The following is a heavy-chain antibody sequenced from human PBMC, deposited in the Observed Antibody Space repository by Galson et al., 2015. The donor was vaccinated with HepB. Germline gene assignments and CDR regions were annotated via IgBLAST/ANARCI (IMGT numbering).Heavy chain of an antibody. CDR2: ISSSSSTI. Sequence: SLRLSCAASGFTFSSYSMNWVRQAPGKGLEWVSYISSSSSTIYYADSVKGRFTISRDNAKNSLYLQMNSLRAEDTAVYYCARDLSGWNDQDLLLIWYFDLWGRGTLVTVSS. CDR1: GFTFSSYS. J-gene: IGHJ2*01. CDR3: ARDLSGWNDQDLLLIWYFDL. V-gene: IGHV3-48*01. D-gene: IGHD1-1*01.